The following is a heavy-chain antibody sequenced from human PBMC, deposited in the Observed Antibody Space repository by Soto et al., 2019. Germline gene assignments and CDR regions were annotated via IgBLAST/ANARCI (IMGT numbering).Heavy chain of an antibody. CDR3: AKDRDYPRDYFHY. Sequence: PGGSLRLSCADSGFTFSTYDMSWVRQAPGKGLEWVSAVSPNGQGIYYADSVRGRFTISRDFSKNTVFLHMDSLRAEDTAVYYCAKDRDYPRDYFHYWGQGTLVTVSS. CDR1: GFTFSTYD. J-gene: IGHJ4*02. V-gene: IGHV3-23*01. CDR2: VSPNGQGI. D-gene: IGHD3-10*01.